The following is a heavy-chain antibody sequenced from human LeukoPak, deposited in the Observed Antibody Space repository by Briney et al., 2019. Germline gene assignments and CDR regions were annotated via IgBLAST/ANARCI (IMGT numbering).Heavy chain of an antibody. Sequence: GGSLRLSCAASGFTFDDYAMHWVRQAPGKGLEWVSGISWNSGSIGYADSVKGRFTISRDNAKNSLYLQMNSLRAEDTAVYYCAKEKRVLRNYFDYWGQGTLVTVSS. CDR2: ISWNSGSI. CDR3: AKEKRVLRNYFDY. V-gene: IGHV3-9*01. CDR1: GFTFDDYA. J-gene: IGHJ4*02.